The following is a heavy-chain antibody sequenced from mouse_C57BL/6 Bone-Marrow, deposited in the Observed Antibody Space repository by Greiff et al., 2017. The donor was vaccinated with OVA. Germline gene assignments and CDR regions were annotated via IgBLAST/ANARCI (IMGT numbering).Heavy chain of an antibody. D-gene: IGHD4-1*01. CDR1: GYTFTSYW. CDR3: ARDWGPIYYAVDY. V-gene: IGHV1-53*01. Sequence: QVQLQQPGTELVKPGASVKLSCKASGYTFTSYWMHWVKQRPGQGLEWIGNINPSNGGTNYNEKFKSKATLTVDKSSSTAYMQLSSLTSQYSAVYYCARDWGPIYYAVDYWGQGTSVTVSS. J-gene: IGHJ4*01. CDR2: INPSNGGT.